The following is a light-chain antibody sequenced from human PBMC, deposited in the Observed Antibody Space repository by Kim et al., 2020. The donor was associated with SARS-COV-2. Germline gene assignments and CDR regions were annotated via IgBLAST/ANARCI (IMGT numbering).Light chain of an antibody. CDR1: TGKVPGGCY. J-gene: IGLJ3*02. V-gene: IGLV7-43*01. Sequence: GGTLLLTCGSSTGKVPGGCYPSWFQQEPGQAPRALIYTTNEKYAWTPARFSGSLLGGKAVLTLSAVQPEDEADYYCLLYYLGYWVFGGGTKVTVL. CDR3: LLYYLGYWV. CDR2: TTN.